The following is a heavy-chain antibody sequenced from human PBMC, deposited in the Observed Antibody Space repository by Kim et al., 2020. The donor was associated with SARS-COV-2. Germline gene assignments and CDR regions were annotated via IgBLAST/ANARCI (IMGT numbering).Heavy chain of an antibody. J-gene: IGHJ5*02. CDR1: GYTFTGYY. CDR2: INPNSGGT. Sequence: ASVKVSCKASGYTFTGYYMHWVRQAPGQGLEWMGWINPNSGGTNYAQKFQGRVTMTRDTSISTAYMELSRLRSDDTAVYYCARDHLHIRYFDWSNAFDPWGQGTLVTVSS. CDR3: ARDHLHIRYFDWSNAFDP. D-gene: IGHD3-9*01. V-gene: IGHV1-2*02.